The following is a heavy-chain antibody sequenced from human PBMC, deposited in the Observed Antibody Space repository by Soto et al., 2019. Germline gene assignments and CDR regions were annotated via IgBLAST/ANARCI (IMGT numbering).Heavy chain of an antibody. CDR2: IYYSGST. V-gene: IGHV4-39*01. Sequence: SETLSLTCTVSGGSISSSSYYWGWIRQPPGKGLEWIGSIYYSGSTYYNPSLKSRVTISVDTSKNQFSLKLSSVTAADTAVYYCARLYSSGWYSSEERRIDYWGQGTLVTVSS. CDR3: ARLYSSGWYSSEERRIDY. CDR1: GGSISSSSYY. D-gene: IGHD6-19*01. J-gene: IGHJ4*02.